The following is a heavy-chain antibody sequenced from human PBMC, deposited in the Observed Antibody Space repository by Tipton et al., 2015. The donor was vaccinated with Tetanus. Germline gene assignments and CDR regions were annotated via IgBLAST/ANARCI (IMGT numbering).Heavy chain of an antibody. V-gene: IGHV3-30*03. Sequence: QVQLVQSGGGVVQPGRSLRLSCAASGFTFSNSGMHWVRQAPGKGLEWVAIISYDGNYQSYAESVKGRFTISRHNSKSTLFLQMNGLRAEDTAVYYCIYTIIWSAFDYWGQGSLVPVSS. CDR3: IYTIIWSAFDY. D-gene: IGHD6-13*01. CDR1: GFTFSNSG. J-gene: IGHJ4*02. CDR2: ISYDGNYQ.